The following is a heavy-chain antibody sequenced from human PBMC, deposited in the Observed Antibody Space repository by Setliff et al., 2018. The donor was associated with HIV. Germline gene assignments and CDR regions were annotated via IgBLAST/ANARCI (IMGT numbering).Heavy chain of an antibody. CDR1: GYTFINYA. J-gene: IGHJ4*02. D-gene: IGHD6-19*01. V-gene: IGHV1-3*01. CDR2: INSDKGNT. CDR3: ATLGVAVTGTVDY. Sequence: WASVKVSCKASGYTFINYAIHWVRQAPGHRLEWMGWINSDKGNTKYSQKFQGRITITRDTSASTAYIEVSSLKSEDTAVYYCATLGVAVTGTVDYWGQGTLVTVSS.